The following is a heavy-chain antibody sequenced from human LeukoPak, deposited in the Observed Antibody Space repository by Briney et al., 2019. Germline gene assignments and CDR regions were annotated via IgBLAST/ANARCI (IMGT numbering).Heavy chain of an antibody. Sequence: GGSLRLSCSASGFTFSSYAMHWVRQAPGKGLEYVSAISSNGGSTYYADSVKGRFTISRDNSKNTLYLQISSLRAEDTAVYYCVKDPAVAGTRYFDYWGQGTLVTVSS. D-gene: IGHD6-19*01. CDR3: VKDPAVAGTRYFDY. CDR2: ISSNGGST. J-gene: IGHJ4*02. CDR1: GFTFSSYA. V-gene: IGHV3-64D*09.